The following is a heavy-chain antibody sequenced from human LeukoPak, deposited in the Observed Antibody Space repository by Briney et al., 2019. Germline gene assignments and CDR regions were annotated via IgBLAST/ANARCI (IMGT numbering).Heavy chain of an antibody. J-gene: IGHJ3*02. V-gene: IGHV4-4*07. CDR3: ARDLAPWGLMVNGAFDI. Sequence: PSETLSLTRTVSGGSISSYYWSWIRQPAGKGLEWIGRIYTSGSTNYNPSLKSRVTMSVDTSKNQFSLKLSSVTAADTAVYYCARDLAPWGLMVNGAFDIWGQGTMVTVSS. CDR1: GGSISSYY. D-gene: IGHD2-8*01. CDR2: IYTSGST.